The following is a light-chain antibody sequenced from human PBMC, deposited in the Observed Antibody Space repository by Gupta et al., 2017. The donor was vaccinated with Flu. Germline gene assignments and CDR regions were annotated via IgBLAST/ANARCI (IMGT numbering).Light chain of an antibody. CDR1: KGINKN. Sequence: PSFRSAAVGERVTITCRASKGINKNLAWYQKKAGKAPKIRIYAASTLQSGVPSRFSGRGSGSEFTLTISTLQPEDFATYFCQQLNTFPLTCGGGTIVEIK. V-gene: IGKV1-9*01. CDR2: AAS. J-gene: IGKJ4*01. CDR3: QQLNTFPLT.